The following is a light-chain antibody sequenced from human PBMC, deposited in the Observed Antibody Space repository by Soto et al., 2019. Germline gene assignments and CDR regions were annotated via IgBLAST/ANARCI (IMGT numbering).Light chain of an antibody. V-gene: IGKV1-17*03. Sequence: DIQMTQSPSTISASVGDRVTITCRASQGISHYLAWFQQRPGKVPKRLIYGAYTLESGVPSRFSGSGSGTEFTLTISSLQPEDFATYYCLQHNSYPLSFGGGTKVEMK. CDR3: LQHNSYPLS. CDR1: QGISHY. CDR2: GAY. J-gene: IGKJ4*01.